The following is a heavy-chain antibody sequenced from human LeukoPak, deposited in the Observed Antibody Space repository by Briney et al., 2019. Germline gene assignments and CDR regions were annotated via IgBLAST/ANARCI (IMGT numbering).Heavy chain of an antibody. Sequence: GGSLRLSCAASGFFVSNAWMTWVRQAPGKGLEWVGRIRSKTDGGTTDYAAPVKGRFTISRDDSNNTLYLQMNSLKTEDTAMYYCTTGIRGDWGQGTLVTVSS. CDR3: TTGIRGD. CDR2: IRSKTDGGTT. CDR1: GFFVSNAW. V-gene: IGHV3-15*01. D-gene: IGHD2/OR15-2a*01. J-gene: IGHJ4*02.